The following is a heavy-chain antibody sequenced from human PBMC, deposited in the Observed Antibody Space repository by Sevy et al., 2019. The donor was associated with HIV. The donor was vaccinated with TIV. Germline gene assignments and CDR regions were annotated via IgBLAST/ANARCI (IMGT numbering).Heavy chain of an antibody. Sequence: GGSLRLSCAASGFTFSANWMNWVRQAPGKGLEWVANIKADGSDKHYVDSVEGRFTISRDNAKNLLFLQMNSLRVEDTAVYYCAHETIGRFDSWGQGTLVTVSS. CDR3: AHETIGRFDS. J-gene: IGHJ4*02. CDR2: IKADGSDK. V-gene: IGHV3-7*01. D-gene: IGHD3-16*01. CDR1: GFTFSANW.